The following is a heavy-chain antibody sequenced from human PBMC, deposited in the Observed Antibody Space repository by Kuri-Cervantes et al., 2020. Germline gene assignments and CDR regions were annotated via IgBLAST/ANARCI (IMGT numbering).Heavy chain of an antibody. CDR1: GGSISSGGYY. D-gene: IGHD2/OR15-2a*01. CDR2: INHSGST. J-gene: IGHJ3*02. Sequence: SETLSLTCTVSGGSISSGGYYWSWIRQHPGKGLEWIGEINHSGSTNYNPSLKSRVTISVDTSKNQFSLKLSSVTAADTAVYYCARINKKDRTTPRTTLGIKDAFDIWGQGTMVTVSS. CDR3: ARINKKDRTTPRTTLGIKDAFDI. V-gene: IGHV4-39*07.